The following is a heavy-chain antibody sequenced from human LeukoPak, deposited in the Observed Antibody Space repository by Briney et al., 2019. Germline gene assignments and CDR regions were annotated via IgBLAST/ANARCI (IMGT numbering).Heavy chain of an antibody. J-gene: IGHJ4*02. CDR2: AYDDASNQ. D-gene: IGHD3-22*01. CDR1: GFNFRSQG. Sequence: GGSLRLSCAASGFNFRSQGMHWVRQAPGKGLEWVAVAYDDASNQYYADSVKGRFTVSKDNSKNTLYIQMNSLRAEDTAVYYCATGGRYYYDQWGQGTLVTVSS. CDR3: ATGGRYYYDQ. V-gene: IGHV3-33*01.